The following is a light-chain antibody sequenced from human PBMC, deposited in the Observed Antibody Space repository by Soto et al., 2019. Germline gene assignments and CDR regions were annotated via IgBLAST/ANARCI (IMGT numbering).Light chain of an antibody. CDR3: QQTYRIPLT. V-gene: IGKV1-9*01. J-gene: IGKJ4*01. Sequence: IPLTQSPSFMSASVGDRVTNTCRASQGISTFLAWYQQHPGTAPKRLIYDASNLQSGVPSRFSGSGSGTEFTLTISSLQPEDFATYSCQQTYRIPLTFGGGTKVDI. CDR1: QGISTF. CDR2: DAS.